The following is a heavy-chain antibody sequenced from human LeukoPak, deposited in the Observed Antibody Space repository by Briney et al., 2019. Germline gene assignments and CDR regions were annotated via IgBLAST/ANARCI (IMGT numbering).Heavy chain of an antibody. J-gene: IGHJ2*01. CDR2: ISAYNGNT. CDR1: GYTFTSYG. Sequence: ASVKVSCKASGYTFTSYGISWVRQAPGQGLEWMGWISAYNGNTNYAQKLQGRVTMTTGTSTSTAYMELRSLRSDDTAVYYCARVWELLRVNWYFDLWGRGTLVTVSS. V-gene: IGHV1-18*01. D-gene: IGHD1-26*01. CDR3: ARVWELLRVNWYFDL.